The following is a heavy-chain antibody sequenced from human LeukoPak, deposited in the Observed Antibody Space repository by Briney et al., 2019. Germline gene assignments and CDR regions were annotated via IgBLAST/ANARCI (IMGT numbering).Heavy chain of an antibody. CDR2: IYPGDSDT. Sequence: GESLKISCKGSEYNFTTYWIGWVRQLPGKGLEWMGIIYPGDSDTRYSPSFQGQVTMSADKSISTAYLQWSSLKASDTAMYYCARQSGYCSGGSCYSGSFVDYWGQGTLVTVSS. CDR1: EYNFTTYW. CDR3: ARQSGYCSGGSCYSGSFVDY. V-gene: IGHV5-51*01. J-gene: IGHJ4*02. D-gene: IGHD2-15*01.